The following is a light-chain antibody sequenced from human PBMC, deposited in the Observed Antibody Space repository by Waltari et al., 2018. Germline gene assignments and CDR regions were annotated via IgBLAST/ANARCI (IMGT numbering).Light chain of an antibody. CDR2: WAS. V-gene: IGKV4-1*01. J-gene: IGKJ1*01. Sequence: DIVMTQSPDSLAVSLGARATINCNSSQSVLYTSNNKNYLAWYQQKPGQPPKLLFYWASTRESGVPDRFSGSGSGTDFTLTISGLQAEDVAVYYCQQYYSPPWTFGQGTQVEIK. CDR3: QQYYSPPWT. CDR1: QSVLYTSNNKNY.